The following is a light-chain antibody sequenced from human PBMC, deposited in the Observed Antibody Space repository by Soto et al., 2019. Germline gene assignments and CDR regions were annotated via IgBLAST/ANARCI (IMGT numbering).Light chain of an antibody. V-gene: IGLV2-23*02. CDR2: EVS. CDR1: SSDVGSYNV. CDR3: FSYVGSTLV. Sequence: QSALTQPASVSGSHGQSITISCTGTSSDVGSYNVVSWYQQHPGKAPKLMIYEVSNRPSGVSDRFSGSKSGNTASLTISGLQAEDEADYYCFSYVGSTLVFGGGTQLTVL. J-gene: IGLJ7*01.